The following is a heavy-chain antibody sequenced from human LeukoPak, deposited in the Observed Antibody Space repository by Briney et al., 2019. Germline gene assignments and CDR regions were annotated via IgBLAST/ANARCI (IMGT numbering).Heavy chain of an antibody. J-gene: IGHJ4*02. V-gene: IGHV4-4*07. CDR3: ARVGYDILTGYQYYFDY. CDR1: GGSISSYY. CDR2: IYTSGST. Sequence: SETLSLTCTVSGGSISSYYWSWIRQPAGKGLEWIGRIYTSGSTNYNPSLKSRVTMSVDTSKNQFSLKLSSVTAADTAVYYCARVGYDILTGYQYYFDYWGQGTLVTASS. D-gene: IGHD3-9*01.